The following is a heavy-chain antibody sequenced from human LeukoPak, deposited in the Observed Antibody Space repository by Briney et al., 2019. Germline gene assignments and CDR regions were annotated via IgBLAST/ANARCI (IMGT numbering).Heavy chain of an antibody. J-gene: IGHJ4*02. V-gene: IGHV3-7*01. CDR2: IRQDGSQK. CDR3: ARDGHYDIWSGSFEGIDY. Sequence: GGSLRLSCAASGFTFSSFWMSWVRQAPGRGLEWVATIRQDGSQKYYLDSVKGRFTISRDNAKNSLYLQMNSLRAEDTAVYYCARDGHYDIWSGSFEGIDYWGQGTLVTVSS. D-gene: IGHD3-3*01. CDR1: GFTFSSFW.